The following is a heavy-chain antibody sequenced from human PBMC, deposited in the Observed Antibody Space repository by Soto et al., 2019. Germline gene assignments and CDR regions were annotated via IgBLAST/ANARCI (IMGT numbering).Heavy chain of an antibody. CDR3: TTDLYCGGDCNEYFQH. Sequence: PGGSLRLSCAASGFTFSNAWMSWVRQAPGKGLEWVGRIKSKTDGGTTDYAAPVKGRFTISRDDSKNTLYLQMNSLKTEDTAVYYCTTDLYCGGDCNEYFQHWGQGTLVTVSS. CDR2: IKSKTDGGTT. V-gene: IGHV3-15*01. D-gene: IGHD2-21*02. CDR1: GFTFSNAW. J-gene: IGHJ1*01.